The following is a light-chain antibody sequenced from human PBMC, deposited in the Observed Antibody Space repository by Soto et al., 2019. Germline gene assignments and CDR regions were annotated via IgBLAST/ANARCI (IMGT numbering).Light chain of an antibody. Sequence: DIQMTQSPSSPSTSIGDRVTIASRASQRINIYLNWYRQKPGKAPELLIYSASNLQSGVPSRFSGSGSGTDFTLTISGLQSEDFATYYCQQSFSTPTFGQGTRLEIK. CDR3: QQSFSTPT. J-gene: IGKJ5*01. CDR2: SAS. V-gene: IGKV1-39*01. CDR1: QRINIY.